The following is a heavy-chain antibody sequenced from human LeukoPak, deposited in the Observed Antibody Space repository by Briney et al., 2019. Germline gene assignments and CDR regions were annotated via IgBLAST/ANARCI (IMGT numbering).Heavy chain of an antibody. CDR3: ARLARGYSYGKKYYFDY. CDR1: GGPFSGYY. V-gene: IGHV4-34*01. Sequence: SETLSLTCAVYGGPFSGYYWSWIRQPPGKGLEWIGEINHSGSTNYNPSLKSRVTISVDTSKNQFSLKLSSVTAADTAVYYCARLARGYSYGKKYYFDYWGQGTLVTVSS. J-gene: IGHJ4*02. D-gene: IGHD5-18*01. CDR2: INHSGST.